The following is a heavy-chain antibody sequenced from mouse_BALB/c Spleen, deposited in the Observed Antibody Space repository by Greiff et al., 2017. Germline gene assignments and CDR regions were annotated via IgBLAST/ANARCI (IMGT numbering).Heavy chain of an antibody. Sequence: EVQGVESGGGLVQPGGSLKLSCAASGFTFSSYGMSWVRQTPDKRLELVATINSNGGSTYYPDSVKGRFTISRDNAKNTLYLQMSSLKSEDTAMYYCARGDGYYRAMDYWGQGTSVTVSS. CDR1: GFTFSSYG. V-gene: IGHV5-6-3*01. CDR2: INSNGGST. CDR3: ARGDGYYRAMDY. D-gene: IGHD2-3*01. J-gene: IGHJ4*01.